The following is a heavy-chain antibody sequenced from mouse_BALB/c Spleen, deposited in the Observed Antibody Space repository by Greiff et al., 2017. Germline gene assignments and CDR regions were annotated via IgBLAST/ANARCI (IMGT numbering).Heavy chain of an antibody. CDR1: GYTFTSYW. Sequence: QVQLQQPGAELVKPGASVKLSCKASGYTFTSYWMHWVKQRPGQGLEWIGEIDPSDSYTNYNQKFTGKATLTVDKSSSTAYMQLSSLTSEDSAVYYCARLTDYWGQGTTLTVSS. V-gene: IGHV1-69*02. D-gene: IGHD4-1*01. CDR3: ARLTDY. J-gene: IGHJ2*01. CDR2: IDPSDSYT.